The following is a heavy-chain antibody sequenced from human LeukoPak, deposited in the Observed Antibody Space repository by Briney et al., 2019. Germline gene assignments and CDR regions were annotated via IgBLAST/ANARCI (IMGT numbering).Heavy chain of an antibody. CDR3: ASTWIRPY. Sequence: SEILSLTCTVSGGSISSSSYYWGWIRQPPGKGLEWIGSIYYSGSTYYNPSLKSRVTISVDTSKDQFSLKLSSVTAADTAVYYCASTWIRPYWGQGTLVTVSS. CDR2: IYYSGST. CDR1: GGSISSSSYY. J-gene: IGHJ4*02. D-gene: IGHD5-18*01. V-gene: IGHV4-39*01.